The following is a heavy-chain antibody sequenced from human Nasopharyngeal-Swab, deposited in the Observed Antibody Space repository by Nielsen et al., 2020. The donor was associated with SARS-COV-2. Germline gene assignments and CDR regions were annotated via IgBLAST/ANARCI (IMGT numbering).Heavy chain of an antibody. D-gene: IGHD3-10*01. CDR1: GFTFDDYA. Sequence: GGSLRLSCAASGFTFDDYAMHWVRQAPGKGLEWVSGIRWNSGSIGYADSVKGRFTIPRDNAKNSLYRQMNSLRAEDTALYYCAKEGPYGSGTTYYYYGMDVWGQGTTVTVSS. V-gene: IGHV3-9*01. CDR2: IRWNSGSI. J-gene: IGHJ6*02. CDR3: AKEGPYGSGTTYYYYGMDV.